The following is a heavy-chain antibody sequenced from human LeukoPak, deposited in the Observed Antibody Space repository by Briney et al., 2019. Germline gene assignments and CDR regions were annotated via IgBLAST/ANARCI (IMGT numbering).Heavy chain of an antibody. CDR3: ARDLGSYYYDSSGYHNY. D-gene: IGHD3-22*01. CDR1: GFTFSNAW. CDR2: ISSSGSTI. J-gene: IGHJ4*02. Sequence: GGSLRLSCAASGFTFSNAWMNWVRQAPGKGLEWVSYISSSGSTIYYADSVKGRFTISRDNAKNSLYLQMNSLRAEDTAVYYCARDLGSYYYDSSGYHNYWGQGTLVTVSS. V-gene: IGHV3-48*04.